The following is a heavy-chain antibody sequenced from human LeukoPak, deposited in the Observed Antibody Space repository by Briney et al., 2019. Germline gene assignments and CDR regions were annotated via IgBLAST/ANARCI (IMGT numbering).Heavy chain of an antibody. CDR3: ANSGYASAFDY. CDR1: GGSISSSNR. J-gene: IGHJ4*02. CDR2: IYDSGST. V-gene: IGHV4-4*02. Sequence: SETLSLTCAVSGGSISSSNRWSGFRQPPGKGLEWAGEIYDSGSTNYNPSLKRRGTISVDKSKNQISLKLSYVTAAQTVVYYCANSGYASAFDYWGQGTLVTVSS. D-gene: IGHD5-12*01.